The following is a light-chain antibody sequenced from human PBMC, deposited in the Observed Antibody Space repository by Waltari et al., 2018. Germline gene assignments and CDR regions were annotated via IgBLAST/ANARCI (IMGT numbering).Light chain of an antibody. CDR3: CSYAGSITFWV. Sequence: QSALTQPRSVSGSPGPSVTISCTGTSSDVGGSNYVSWYQHHPGKAPKLIIYDVTKRPSGVPDRFSASKSDNTASLTISGLQAEDEADYYCCSYAGSITFWVFGGGTKLTVL. J-gene: IGLJ3*02. CDR2: DVT. V-gene: IGLV2-11*01. CDR1: SSDVGGSNY.